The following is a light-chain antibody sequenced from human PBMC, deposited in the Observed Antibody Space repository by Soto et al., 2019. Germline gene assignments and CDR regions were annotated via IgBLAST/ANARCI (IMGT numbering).Light chain of an antibody. CDR2: XXX. J-gene: IGLJ2*01. CDR3: CSYTSSRTLVV. Sequence: QSVLTQPASVSGSPGQSITISCTGTTSDVGGYNYVSWYQQHPGKAPKLXIXXXXXXXXXXXNRFSGSKSGNTASLTISGXXXXXXXXXXCCSYTSSRTLVVFGGGTKLTVL. CDR1: TSDVGGYNY. V-gene: IGLV2-14*01.